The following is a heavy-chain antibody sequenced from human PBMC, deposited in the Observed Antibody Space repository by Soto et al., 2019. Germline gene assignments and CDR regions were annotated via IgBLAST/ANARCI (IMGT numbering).Heavy chain of an antibody. CDR1: GFDFTDHY. Sequence: GASLKVSCKASGFDFTDHYIHWVRQAPGQGLEWMGIISPDGGSTRYSQKFQGRVTMTRDTSTSTVYMELSSLRSEDTAVYYCARVRRSSGYYYGYWGQGTPVSVSS. J-gene: IGHJ4*02. D-gene: IGHD3-22*01. CDR2: ISPDGGST. CDR3: ARVRRSSGYYYGY. V-gene: IGHV1-46*01.